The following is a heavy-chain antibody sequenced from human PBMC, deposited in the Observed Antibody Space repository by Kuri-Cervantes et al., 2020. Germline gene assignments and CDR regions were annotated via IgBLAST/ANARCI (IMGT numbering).Heavy chain of an antibody. V-gene: IGHV4-34*01. CDR1: GGSFSGYY. D-gene: IGHD3-3*01. CDR3: ARHYDFWSYFDY. Sequence: SETLSLTCAVYGGSFSGYYWSWIRQPPGKGLEWIGEINHSGSTNYNPSLKSRVTISVDTSKNQFSLKLSSVTAADTAVYYCARHYDFWSYFDYWGQGTLVTVSS. J-gene: IGHJ4*02. CDR2: INHSGST.